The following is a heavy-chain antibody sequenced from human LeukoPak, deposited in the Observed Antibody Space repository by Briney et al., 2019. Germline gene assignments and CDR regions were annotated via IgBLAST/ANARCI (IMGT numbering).Heavy chain of an antibody. D-gene: IGHD4-17*01. CDR3: ARAGDYGHPQAPGIYY. V-gene: IGHV1-2*02. CDR2: INPNSGGT. CDR1: GYTFTGYY. Sequence: ASVKVSCKASGYTFTGYYMHWVRQAPGQGLEWMGWINPNSGGTNYAQKFQGRVTMTRDTSISTAYMELSRLRSGDTAVYYCARAGDYGHPQAPGIYYWGQGTLVTVSS. J-gene: IGHJ4*02.